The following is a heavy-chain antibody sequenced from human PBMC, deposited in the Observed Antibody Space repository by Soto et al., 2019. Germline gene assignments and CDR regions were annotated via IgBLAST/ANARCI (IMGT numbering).Heavy chain of an antibody. V-gene: IGHV4-4*07. J-gene: IGHJ5*02. CDR1: SGSISDNY. D-gene: IGHD6-13*01. CDR2: XYXXGXX. CDR3: VRDRAAAGRRWFDP. Sequence: PSETLSLTCTVSSGSISDNYCSWIRQTAGRGLEXIGXXYXXGXXXXXPXXXSRVTMSVDTSKNQFSLRLSSVTAADTAVYYCVRDRAAAGRRWFDPWGQGTLVTVSS.